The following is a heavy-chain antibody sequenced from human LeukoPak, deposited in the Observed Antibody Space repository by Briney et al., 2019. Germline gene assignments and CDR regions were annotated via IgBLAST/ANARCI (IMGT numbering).Heavy chain of an antibody. CDR2: VIPIFGTA. J-gene: IGHJ5*01. D-gene: IGHD1-7*01. CDR1: GGTFSSYA. V-gene: IGHV1-69*13. Sequence: SVKVSCKASGGTFSSYAISWVRQAPGQGLEWMGGVIPIFGTANYAQKFQGRVTITADESTSTAYMELSSLRAEDTAVYYCARPLRGSGTTIWWFDSWGQGTLVTVSS. CDR3: ARPLRGSGTTIWWFDS.